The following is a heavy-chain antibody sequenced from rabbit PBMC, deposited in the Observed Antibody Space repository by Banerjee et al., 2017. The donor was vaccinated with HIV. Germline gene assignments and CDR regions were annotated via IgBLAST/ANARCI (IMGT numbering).Heavy chain of an antibody. D-gene: IGHD6-1*01. CDR3: ARGTYGYAGYAPNL. CDR1: GIDFSSYYY. Sequence: QSLEESGGGLVKPGGTLTLTCKASGIDFSSYYYMCWVRQAPGKGLEWIACIYTGSGSTYYASWAKGRFTISKTSSTTVTLQMTSLTAADTATYFCARGTYGYAGYAPNLWGQGTLVTVS. CDR2: IYTGSGST. J-gene: IGHJ4*01. V-gene: IGHV1S40*01.